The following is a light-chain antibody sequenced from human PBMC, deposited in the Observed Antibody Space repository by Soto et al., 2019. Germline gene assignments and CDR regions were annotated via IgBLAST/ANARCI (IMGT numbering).Light chain of an antibody. Sequence: EIVMTQSPATLSLSPGERATLSCRASQSVSSSYLAWYQQKPGQAPRLLIYGASSRATGIPDRFSGSGSGTDFTLTISRLEPEDFAVYYCQQYGSSPRTFGQGTNVAIK. V-gene: IGKV3-20*01. J-gene: IGKJ1*01. CDR1: QSVSSSY. CDR3: QQYGSSPRT. CDR2: GAS.